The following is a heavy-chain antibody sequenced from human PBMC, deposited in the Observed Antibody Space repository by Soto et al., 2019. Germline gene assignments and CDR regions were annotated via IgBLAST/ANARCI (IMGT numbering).Heavy chain of an antibody. V-gene: IGHV3-23*01. J-gene: IGHJ4*02. CDR3: AGPGYSSQDY. CDR1: GFTFSSFA. CDR2: ISGSGDGT. Sequence: LRLSCAASGFTFSSFALSWVRQAPGKGLEWVSAISGSGDGTDYAASVKGRFTISRDNSKNTLYLQMNSLRAEDTAVYYCAGPGYSSQDYWGQGALVTVSS. D-gene: IGHD5-18*01.